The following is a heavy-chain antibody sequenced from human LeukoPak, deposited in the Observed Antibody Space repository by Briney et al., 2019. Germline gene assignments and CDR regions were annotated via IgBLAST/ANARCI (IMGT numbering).Heavy chain of an antibody. V-gene: IGHV3-33*01. Sequence: GGSLRLSCAASGFTFSRFGMHWVRQAPGKGLEWVAVIWYDGSNKYYADSVKGRFAISRDNSKNTLYLEMNSLRAEDTAVYYCARDYYYDSSGYWDYYFDYWGQGTLVSVSS. CDR3: ARDYYYDSSGYWDYYFDY. J-gene: IGHJ4*02. CDR2: IWYDGSNK. D-gene: IGHD3-22*01. CDR1: GFTFSRFG.